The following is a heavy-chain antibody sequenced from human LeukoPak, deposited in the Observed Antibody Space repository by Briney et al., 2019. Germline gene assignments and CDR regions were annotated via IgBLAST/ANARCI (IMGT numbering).Heavy chain of an antibody. V-gene: IGHV4-59*01. Sequence: SETLSLTCTVSGGSISSYYWSWIRRPPGKGLEWIGYIYYSGSTNYNPSLKSRVTISVDTSKNQFSLKLSSVTAADTAVYYCARAEGGYPSGYFDYWGQGTLVTVSS. CDR2: IYYSGST. CDR1: GGSISSYY. D-gene: IGHD3-10*01. J-gene: IGHJ4*02. CDR3: ARAEGGYPSGYFDY.